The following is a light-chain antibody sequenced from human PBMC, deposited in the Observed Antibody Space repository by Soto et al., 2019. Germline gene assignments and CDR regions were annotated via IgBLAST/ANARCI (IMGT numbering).Light chain of an antibody. CDR3: QQYVSSPRLT. J-gene: IGKJ4*01. Sequence: EIVLTQSPGTLSLSPGERATLSCRASQSVSSSYLAWYQQKPGQAPRLLIYGASSRATGIPDRFSGSGSGTDFTLTISRLEPEDIAVYYCQQYVSSPRLTFGGGTKVEIK. CDR1: QSVSSSY. CDR2: GAS. V-gene: IGKV3-20*01.